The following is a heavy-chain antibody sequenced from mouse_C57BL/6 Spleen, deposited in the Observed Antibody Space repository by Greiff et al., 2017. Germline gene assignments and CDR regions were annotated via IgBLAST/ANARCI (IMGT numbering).Heavy chain of an antibody. J-gene: IGHJ4*01. CDR3: AFYYYGSRYAMDY. CDR2: IDPEDGET. V-gene: IGHV14-2*01. CDR1: GFNIKDYY. D-gene: IGHD1-1*01. Sequence: EVKLMESGAELVKPGASVKLSCTASGFNIKDYYMHWVKQRTEQGLEWIGRIDPEDGETKYAPKFQGKATITADTSSNTAYLQLSSLTSEDTAVYYCAFYYYGSRYAMDYWGQGTSVTVSS.